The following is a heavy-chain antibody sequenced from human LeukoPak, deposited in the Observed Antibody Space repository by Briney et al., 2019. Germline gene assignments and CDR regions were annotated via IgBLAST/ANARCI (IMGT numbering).Heavy chain of an antibody. CDR3: AKSRGYSSSWNYFDY. V-gene: IGHV3-23*01. J-gene: IGHJ4*02. D-gene: IGHD6-13*01. CDR1: GFTFSSYA. Sequence: GGSLRLSCADSGFTFSSYAMSWVRQAPGKGLEWVSAISGSGGSTYYADSVKGRFTISRDNSKNTLYLQMNSLRAEDTAVYYCAKSRGYSSSWNYFDYWGQGTLVTVSS. CDR2: ISGSGGST.